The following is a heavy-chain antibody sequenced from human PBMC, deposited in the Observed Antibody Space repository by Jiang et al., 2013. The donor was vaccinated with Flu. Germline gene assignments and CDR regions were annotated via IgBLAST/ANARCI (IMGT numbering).Heavy chain of an antibody. CDR3: ARHTYSSGWTYYYGMDV. D-gene: IGHD6-19*01. V-gene: IGHV5-51*01. J-gene: IGHJ6*02. CDR2: IFPRDSDT. CDR1: GYIFPNYW. Sequence: GAEVKKPGESLKISCKASGYIFPNYWIAWVRQMPGKGLEWMGIIFPRDSDTTYSPSFQGQVTISADKSINTAYLQWSSLKASDTAIYYCARHTYSSGWTYYYGMDVWGQGTTVTVSS.